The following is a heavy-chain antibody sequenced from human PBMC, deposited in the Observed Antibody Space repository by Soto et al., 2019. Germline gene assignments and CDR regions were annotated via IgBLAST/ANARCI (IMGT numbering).Heavy chain of an antibody. D-gene: IGHD3-22*01. CDR3: ARDRYYEKVAFDI. CDR2: IYYSGST. V-gene: IGHV4-61*01. Sequence: SLTCTVSGGSVSSGSYYWSWIRQPPGKGLEWIGYIYYSGSTNYNPSLKSRVTISVDTSKNQFSLKLSSVTAADTAVYYCARDRYYEKVAFDIWGQGTMVTVSS. J-gene: IGHJ3*02. CDR1: GGSVSSGSYY.